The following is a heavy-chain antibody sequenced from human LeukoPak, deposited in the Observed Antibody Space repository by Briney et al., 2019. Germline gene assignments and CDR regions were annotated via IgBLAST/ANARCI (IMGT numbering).Heavy chain of an antibody. Sequence: ASVKVSCKASGYTFTGYYFHWVRQAPGQGLEWMGWINAHSGATVYAQNFQGRVSVTRDTSISTVYMELSGLTSDDTAVYYCARDPSSEGSGTLSDWGQGTLVTVSS. CDR2: INAHSGAT. CDR1: GYTFTGYY. D-gene: IGHD6-13*01. J-gene: IGHJ4*02. CDR3: ARDPSSEGSGTLSD. V-gene: IGHV1-2*02.